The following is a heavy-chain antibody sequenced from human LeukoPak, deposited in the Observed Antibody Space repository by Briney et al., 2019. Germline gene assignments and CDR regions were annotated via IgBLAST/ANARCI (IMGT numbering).Heavy chain of an antibody. CDR3: ARDWLGYSGSYFWFDP. D-gene: IGHD1-26*01. V-gene: IGHV3-7*01. Sequence: PGGSLRLSCAASGFTFSSYWMSWVRQAPGKGLEWVANIKQDGSEKYYVDSVKGRFTVSRDNAKNSLYLQMNSLRAEDTAVYYCARDWLGYSGSYFWFDPWGQGTLVTVSS. CDR1: GFTFSSYW. CDR2: IKQDGSEK. J-gene: IGHJ5*02.